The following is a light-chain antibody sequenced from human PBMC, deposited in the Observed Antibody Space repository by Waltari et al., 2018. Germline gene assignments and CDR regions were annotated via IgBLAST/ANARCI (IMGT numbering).Light chain of an antibody. CDR2: DAS. CDR1: QSVTSRY. V-gene: IGKV3D-20*02. Sequence: EIVLTQSPGTLSLSPGERATLSCRASQSVTSRYIAWYQQKLGQAPRLLIYDASNRATGIPARFSGSGSGTDFTLTISSLEPEDFAVYYCQQSSERPVTFGGGTKVEIK. J-gene: IGKJ4*01. CDR3: QQSSERPVT.